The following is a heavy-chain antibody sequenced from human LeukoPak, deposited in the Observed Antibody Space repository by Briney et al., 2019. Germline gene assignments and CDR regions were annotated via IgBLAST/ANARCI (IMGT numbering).Heavy chain of an antibody. Sequence: ASVKVSCKASGYIFTGYYLHWVRQAPGQGLEWMGWIKPNSGDTKYAQKFQGRVTMTRDTSISTAYMELNSLKSDDTAVYFCARDRCSGGGCYFWYFDLWGRSTLVTVSS. CDR2: IKPNSGDT. CDR3: ARDRCSGGGCYFWYFDL. J-gene: IGHJ2*01. CDR1: GYIFTGYY. V-gene: IGHV1-2*02. D-gene: IGHD2-15*01.